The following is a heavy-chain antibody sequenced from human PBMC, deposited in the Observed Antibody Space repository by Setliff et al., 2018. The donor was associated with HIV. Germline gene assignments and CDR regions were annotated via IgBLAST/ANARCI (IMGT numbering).Heavy chain of an antibody. V-gene: IGHV4-61*07. CDR3: ARLPDINSWSFDY. J-gene: IGHJ4*02. D-gene: IGHD6-13*01. Sequence: RDPPGKGLEWIGYIHHSGGTQYNPSLMSRLTMSVDSSKNQFSLSLSSVTAADTAVYYCARLPDINSWSFDYWGRGTLVTVSS. CDR2: IHHSGGT.